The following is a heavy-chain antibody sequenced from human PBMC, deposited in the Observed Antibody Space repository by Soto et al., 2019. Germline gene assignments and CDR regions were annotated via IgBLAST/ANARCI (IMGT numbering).Heavy chain of an antibody. V-gene: IGHV1-46*01. J-gene: IGHJ4*02. D-gene: IGHD6-6*01. CDR2: INPSGGST. CDR3: ARDTTPTLYSSSSLDY. Sequence: ASVKVSCKASGYTFTSYYMHWVRQAPGQGLEWMGIINPSGGSTSYAQKFQGRVTMTRDTSTSTVYMELSSLRSEDTAVYYCARDTTPTLYSSSSLDYWGQGTLVTVSS. CDR1: GYTFTSYY.